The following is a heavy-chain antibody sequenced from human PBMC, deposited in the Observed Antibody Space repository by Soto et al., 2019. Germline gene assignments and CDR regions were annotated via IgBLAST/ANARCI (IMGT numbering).Heavy chain of an antibody. CDR3: ARAAAGTWVYYYYYMDV. CDR2: INHSGST. Sequence: SETLSLTCAVYGGSFSAYYWSWIRQPPGKGLEWIGEINHSGSTNYNPSLKSRVTISVDTSKNQFSLKLSSVTAADTAVYYCARAAAGTWVYYYYYMDVWGKGTTVTVSS. J-gene: IGHJ6*03. V-gene: IGHV4-34*01. D-gene: IGHD6-13*01. CDR1: GGSFSAYY.